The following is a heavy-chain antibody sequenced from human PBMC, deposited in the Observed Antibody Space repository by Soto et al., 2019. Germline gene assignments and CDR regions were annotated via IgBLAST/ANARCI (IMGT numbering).Heavy chain of an antibody. J-gene: IGHJ6*02. Sequence: QVQLVQSGAEVKKPGSSVKVSCEASGGTFSSYPINWVRQAPGQGLEWMGGIIPFFGTSNYAQKFQGRVTITADDSTSTAYMELRSLRSDDTAVYYCARVGHITNYGMAAWDQGTTVTVSS. CDR2: IIPFFGTS. CDR1: GGTFSSYP. CDR3: ARVGHITNYGMAA. V-gene: IGHV1-69*01. D-gene: IGHD1-26*01.